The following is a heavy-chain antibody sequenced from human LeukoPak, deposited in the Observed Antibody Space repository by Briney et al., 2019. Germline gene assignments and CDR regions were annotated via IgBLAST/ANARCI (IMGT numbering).Heavy chain of an antibody. J-gene: IGHJ6*03. CDR3: AREGDPPGFYYYHHLDV. CDR2: ISSGSSFQ. Sequence: GGSLRLSCAASGFDFSIYAIDWVRQAPGSGLEWVSSISSGSSFQNYADSVKGRFTISRDNAKNSVYLQMNRLRAEDTAVYFCAREGDPPGFYYYHHLDVWGKGTTVTVSS. V-gene: IGHV3-21*01. CDR1: GFDFSIYA. D-gene: IGHD3-16*01.